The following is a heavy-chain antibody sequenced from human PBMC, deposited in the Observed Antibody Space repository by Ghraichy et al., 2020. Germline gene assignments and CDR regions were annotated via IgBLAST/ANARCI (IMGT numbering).Heavy chain of an antibody. J-gene: IGHJ6*02. CDR1: GFSFSSYG. CDR3: ARASMVVRFFYYDGMDV. D-gene: IGHD4-23*01. V-gene: IGHV3-48*02. CDR2: ITISSRRI. Sequence: SCVGSGFSFSSYGMNWVRQSRGKGLEWVAYITISSRRIFYADSVKGRFTISRDNAQNSLSLQMNSLRDEDTAVYYCARASMVVRFFYYDGMDVWGQGTTVTVSS.